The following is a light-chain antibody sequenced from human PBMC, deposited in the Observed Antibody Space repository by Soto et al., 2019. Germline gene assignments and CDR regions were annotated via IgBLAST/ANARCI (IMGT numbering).Light chain of an antibody. CDR3: QQYHSYYPWT. Sequence: DIQMTQSPSSLSASVGDRVTITCRASQGIHNFLAWYQHKPGKAPKLLIFGASTLHSGVPSRFSGSGSGTEFSLTISSLQPDDFATYYCQQYHSYYPWTFGQGTKVDIK. CDR1: QGIHNF. J-gene: IGKJ1*01. CDR2: GAS. V-gene: IGKV1-16*01.